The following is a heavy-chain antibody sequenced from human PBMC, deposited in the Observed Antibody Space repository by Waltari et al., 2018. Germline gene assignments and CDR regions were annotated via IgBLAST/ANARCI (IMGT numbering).Heavy chain of an antibody. CDR2: LSDFV. V-gene: IGHV4-59*01. D-gene: IGHD3-10*01. CDR1: SGSIGSYY. J-gene: IGHJ4*02. CDR3: ARDRAGAYFDS. Sequence: QVQLQESGPGVVKPSETLSLTCNVSSGSIGSYYWSWVRHSPGKGLQWLGHLSDFVSVNPSLKSRLTISVDRAKKQSSLRLTSVTAADTAVYFCARDRAGAYFDSGGQGTLVTVSS.